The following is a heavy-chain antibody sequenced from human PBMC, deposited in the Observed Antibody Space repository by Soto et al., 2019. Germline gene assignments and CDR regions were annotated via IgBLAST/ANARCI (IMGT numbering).Heavy chain of an antibody. CDR2: IYYSGTT. V-gene: IGHV4-30-4*01. CDR3: PIYGGNPVYFDY. CDR1: GGSISSGDYY. J-gene: IGHJ4*02. Sequence: QVQLQESGPGLVKPSQTLSLTCTVSGGSISSGDYYWSWIRQPPGKGLEWIGYIYYSGTTYYNPSLTSRVTISVDPSKNQSSLKRRSVTAADPAVYYCPIYGGNPVYFDYWGQGTLVTVSS. D-gene: IGHD4-17*01.